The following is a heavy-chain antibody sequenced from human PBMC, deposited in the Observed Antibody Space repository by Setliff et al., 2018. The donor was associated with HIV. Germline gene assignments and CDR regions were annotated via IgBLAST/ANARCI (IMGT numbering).Heavy chain of an antibody. V-gene: IGHV4-59*08. D-gene: IGHD3-10*01. CDR2: VYYNGGT. CDR1: GGPISSYY. J-gene: IGHJ4*02. CDR3: ARQGLTMNRGVPAPILYYFDY. Sequence: SETLSLTCTVSGGPISSYYWTWIRQPPGKGLEWVGFVYYNGGTSYNPSLKSRATVSIDTSKNQFSLNLNSVTATDTAVYYCARQGLTMNRGVPAPILYYFDYWGPGILVTVSS.